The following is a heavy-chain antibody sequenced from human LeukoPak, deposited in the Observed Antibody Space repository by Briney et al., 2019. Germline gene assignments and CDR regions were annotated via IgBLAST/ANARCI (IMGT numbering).Heavy chain of an antibody. D-gene: IGHD5-18*01. CDR1: GGSISSGDYY. Sequence: SQTLSLTCTVSGGSISSGDYYWSWIRQPPGKGLEWIGYIYYSGNTYYNPSLKSRVTISVDTSKNQFSLKLSSVTAADTAVYYCARGGYGGYYYYTDVWGKGTTVTVSS. V-gene: IGHV4-30-4*08. CDR3: ARGGYGGYYYYTDV. J-gene: IGHJ6*03. CDR2: IYYSGNT.